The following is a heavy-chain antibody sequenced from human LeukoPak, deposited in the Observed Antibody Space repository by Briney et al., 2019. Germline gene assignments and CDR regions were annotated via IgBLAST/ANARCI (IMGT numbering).Heavy chain of an antibody. CDR1: GFTVSSNY. V-gene: IGHV3-66*01. Sequence: SGGSLRLSCAASGFTVSSNYMNWVRQAPGKGLEWVSVIYSGGSTYYADSVKGRFTISRDNSKNTLYLQTNSLRAEDTAVYHCVRDCDLWGQGTLVTVSS. CDR2: IYSGGST. CDR3: VRDCDL. J-gene: IGHJ5*02.